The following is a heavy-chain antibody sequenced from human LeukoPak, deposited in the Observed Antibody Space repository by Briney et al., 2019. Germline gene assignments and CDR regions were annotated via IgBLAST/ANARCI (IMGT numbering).Heavy chain of an antibody. CDR3: ARDLGGNWFDP. J-gene: IGHJ5*02. V-gene: IGHV1-46*01. CDR1: GYSFTSYY. CDR2: INPSGSSA. Sequence: GASVKVSCKASGYSFTSYYMHWVRQAPGQGLEWMGFINPSGSSAAYAQKFQGRLTMTRDMFTSTDYMELSRLRSDDTAVYYCARDLGGNWFDPWGQGTLVTVSS. D-gene: IGHD3-10*01.